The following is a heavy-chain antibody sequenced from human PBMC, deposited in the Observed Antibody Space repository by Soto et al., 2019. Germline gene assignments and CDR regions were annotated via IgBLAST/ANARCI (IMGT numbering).Heavy chain of an antibody. V-gene: IGHV3-13*05. Sequence: PGGSLRLSCAASGFTFSAYDMHWVRHPTGKGLEWVSAIGAADDPYYLGSVKGRFTISRENAKNYFYLQMSSRRAEDTAGYYCARAYSGRLPRRANYYFAMDVWGQGTTVTVSS. CDR3: ARAYSGRLPRRANYYFAMDV. D-gene: IGHD2-15*01. CDR2: IGAADDP. J-gene: IGHJ6*02. CDR1: GFTFSAYD.